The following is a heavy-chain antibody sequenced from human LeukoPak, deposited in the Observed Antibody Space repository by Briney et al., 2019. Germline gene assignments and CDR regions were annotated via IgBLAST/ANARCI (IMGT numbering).Heavy chain of an antibody. CDR2: IYYSGST. V-gene: IGHV4-38-2*02. Sequence: PSETLSLTCTVSGYSISSGYYWGWIRQPPGKGLEWIGYIYYSGSTNYNPSLKSRVTISVDTSKNQFSLKLSSVTAADTAVYYCARSGYSYYYYYMDVWGKGTTVTVSS. CDR1: GYSISSGYY. D-gene: IGHD5-18*01. J-gene: IGHJ6*03. CDR3: ARSGYSYYYYYMDV.